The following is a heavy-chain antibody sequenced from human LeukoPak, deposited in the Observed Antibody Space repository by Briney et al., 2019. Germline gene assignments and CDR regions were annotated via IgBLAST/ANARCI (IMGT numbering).Heavy chain of an antibody. J-gene: IGHJ4*02. CDR2: IYHSGST. D-gene: IGHD4-17*01. V-gene: IGHV4-4*02. CDR1: GGSISSSNW. CDR3: ARAETYGDYPFDY. Sequence: SETLSLTCAVSGGSISSSNWWSWVRQPPGKGLVWIGEIYHSGSTNYNPSLKSRVTISVDTSKNQFSLKLSSVTAADTAVYYCARAETYGDYPFDYWGQGTLVTVSS.